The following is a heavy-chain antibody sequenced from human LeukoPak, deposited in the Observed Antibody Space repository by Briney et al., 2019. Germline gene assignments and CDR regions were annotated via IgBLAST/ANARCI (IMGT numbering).Heavy chain of an antibody. CDR3: ARHYRDSSGWYSGRVNWFDP. D-gene: IGHD6-19*01. CDR2: VNYSGST. J-gene: IGHJ5*02. CDR1: GGCISSSSYY. V-gene: IGHV4-39*01. Sequence: SETLSLTCTVSGGCISSSSYYWGWLRQLPGTGMEWIGSVNYSGSTRYKPSLKSRVSISVDTSKHQFDLKLSSVTAADAAVYYCARHYRDSSGWYSGRVNWFDPWGQGTLVTVSS.